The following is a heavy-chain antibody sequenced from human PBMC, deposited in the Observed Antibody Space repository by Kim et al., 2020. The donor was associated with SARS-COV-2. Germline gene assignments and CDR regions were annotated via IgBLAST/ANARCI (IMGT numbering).Heavy chain of an antibody. CDR2: ISSSSSYT. CDR1: GFTFSDYY. V-gene: IGHV3-11*06. CDR3: ARVRPDGYCSSTSCPNPRVGYYYYGMDV. J-gene: IGHJ6*02. Sequence: GGSLRLSCAASGFTFSDYYMSWIRQAPGKGLEWVSYISSSSSYTNYADSVKGRFTISRDNAKNSLYLQMNSLRAEDTAVYYCARVRPDGYCSSTSCPNPRVGYYYYGMDVWGQGTTVTVSS. D-gene: IGHD2-2*01.